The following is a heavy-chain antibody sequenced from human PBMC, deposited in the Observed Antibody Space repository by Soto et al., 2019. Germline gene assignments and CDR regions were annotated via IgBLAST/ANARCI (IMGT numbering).Heavy chain of an antibody. V-gene: IGHV4-39*01. J-gene: IGHJ5*02. Sequence: QLQLQESGPGLVKPSETLSLTCIVSGDSISSSSHYWAWIRQSPGKGLEWIGSIYYTGKTYYRPSVESRVTLSVDTSKNQFSLSLRSVTAAETAVYYCARQGKYTAYVGWFDPWGQGILVTVSS. CDR1: GDSISSSSHY. CDR2: IYYTGKT. CDR3: ARQGKYTAYVGWFDP. D-gene: IGHD3-10*02.